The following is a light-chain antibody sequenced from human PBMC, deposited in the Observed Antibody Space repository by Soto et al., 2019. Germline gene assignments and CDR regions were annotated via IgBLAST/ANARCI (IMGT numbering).Light chain of an antibody. CDR3: HQYDSSTGT. CDR2: GTS. V-gene: IGKV3-20*01. J-gene: IGKJ2*01. Sequence: DIVLTQSPGTLSLSPGERATLSCRASESLSSNKFAWYQQRPGQTPRLLIYGTSTRATGIPDRFSGSGSETDFTLTINRLEAEDSAVYYCHQYDSSTGTFGQGTKLQIK. CDR1: ESLSSNK.